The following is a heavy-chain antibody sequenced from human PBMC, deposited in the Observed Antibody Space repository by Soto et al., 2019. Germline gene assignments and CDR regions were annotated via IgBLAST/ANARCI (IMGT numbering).Heavy chain of an antibody. Sequence: HPGGSLRLSCTASGFSVSSYAMYWFRQPPGKGLEWVAVISHDGINKHYADSVKGRVTVSRDNSNHSLDLQLNSLRGEDTAMYYCARDMYSSDYFVKWFEPWGQGTLVTVSS. CDR3: ARDMYSSDYFVKWFEP. J-gene: IGHJ5*02. D-gene: IGHD6-19*01. CDR2: ISHDGINK. V-gene: IGHV3-30-3*01. CDR1: GFSVSSYA.